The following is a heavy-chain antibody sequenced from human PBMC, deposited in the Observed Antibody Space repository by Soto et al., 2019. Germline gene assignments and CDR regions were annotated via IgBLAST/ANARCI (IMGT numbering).Heavy chain of an antibody. Sequence: SETLSLTCTVSGGSISRSRYYWGWIRQPPGKGLEWIGSIYYSGSTYYNPSLKSRVTISVDTSKNQFSLKLSSVTAADTAVYYCARRSMTTGLALDYWGQGTLVTVSS. D-gene: IGHD4-17*01. V-gene: IGHV4-39*01. J-gene: IGHJ4*02. CDR2: IYYSGST. CDR1: GGSISRSRYY. CDR3: ARRSMTTGLALDY.